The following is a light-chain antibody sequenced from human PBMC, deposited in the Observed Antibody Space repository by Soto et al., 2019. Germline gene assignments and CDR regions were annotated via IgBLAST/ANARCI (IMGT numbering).Light chain of an antibody. CDR2: RAS. CDR3: QQYNGT. Sequence: DILMFESPSTLSASVGDRVTITCRTRQSISSWLAWYQQKPGKAPKLLIDRASSVESGVPSRFSGSGSGTEFTLTISSQEPADFATEYWQQYNGTFGQGTKVDI. CDR1: QSISSW. V-gene: IGKV1-5*03. J-gene: IGKJ1*01.